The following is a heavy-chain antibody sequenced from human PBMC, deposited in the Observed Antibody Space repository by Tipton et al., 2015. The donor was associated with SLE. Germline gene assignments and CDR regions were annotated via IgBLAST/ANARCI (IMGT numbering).Heavy chain of an antibody. Sequence: SLRLSCAASGFTFSSYWMHWVRQAPGKGLVWVSRINSDGSSTTYADSVKGRFTISRDSAKNTLYLQMNSLRAEDTAVYYCARGGPGGSHNYFDYWGQGTLVTVSS. D-gene: IGHD1-26*01. CDR2: INSDGSST. J-gene: IGHJ4*02. CDR1: GFTFSSYW. V-gene: IGHV3-74*01. CDR3: ARGGPGGSHNYFDY.